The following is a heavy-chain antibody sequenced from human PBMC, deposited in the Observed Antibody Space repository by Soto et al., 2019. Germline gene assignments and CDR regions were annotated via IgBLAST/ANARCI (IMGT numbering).Heavy chain of an antibody. J-gene: IGHJ6*02. V-gene: IGHV1-69*05. CDR1: GGTFSSYA. CDR3: GRDGEMATISDYYYYYGMDV. CDR2: IIPIFGTA. D-gene: IGHD5-12*01. Sequence: QVQLVQSGAEVKKPGSSVKVSCKASGGTFSSYAISWVRQAPGQGLEWMGGIIPIFGTANYAQKFQGRVTITSDESTSTTYMELSSLRSEDTAVYYCGRDGEMATISDYYYYYGMDVWGQGTTVTVSS.